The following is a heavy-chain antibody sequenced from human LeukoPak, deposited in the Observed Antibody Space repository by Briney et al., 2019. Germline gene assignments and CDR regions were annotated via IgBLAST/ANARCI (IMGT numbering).Heavy chain of an antibody. CDR3: AKIGFPTTVLTPGTVW. CDR2: ISYDGSNK. CDR1: GFTFSSYA. V-gene: IGHV3-30*04. Sequence: GGSLRLSCAASGFTFSSYAMHWVRQAPGKGLEWVAVISYDGSNKYYADSVKGRFTISRDNSKSTLYLQMSSLRAEDTAVYYCAKIGFPTTVLTPGTVWWGQGTLVTVSS. J-gene: IGHJ4*02. D-gene: IGHD4-23*01.